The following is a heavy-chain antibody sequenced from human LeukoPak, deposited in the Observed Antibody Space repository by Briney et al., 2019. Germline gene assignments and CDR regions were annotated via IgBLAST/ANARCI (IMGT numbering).Heavy chain of an antibody. V-gene: IGHV4-34*01. CDR1: GGSFSASY. J-gene: IGHJ6*03. CDR2: IHHSGNT. CDR3: ARTEESGYSYGYFGYYYYMDV. Sequence: SETLSLTCAVYGGSFSASYWSLIRQPPGKGLEWIGEIHHSGNTNYNPSLESRVTISIDTSKKQFSLKLSSVTAADTAVYYCARTEESGYSYGYFGYYYYMDVWGKGTTVTVSS. D-gene: IGHD5-18*01.